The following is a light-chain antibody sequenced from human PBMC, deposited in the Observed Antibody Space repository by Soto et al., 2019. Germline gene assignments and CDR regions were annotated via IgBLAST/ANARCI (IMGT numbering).Light chain of an antibody. V-gene: IGKV4-1*01. J-gene: IGKJ2*01. CDR3: QQYYSTPPFT. Sequence: DIVMTQSPDSLAVSLGERATINCKSSQSVLYSSNNKNYLAWYRQKPGQPPKLIIYWASIRESGVPDRISGSGSGTDFTLTISSLQAEDVAVYYCQQYYSTPPFTFGRGTKLEIK. CDR2: WAS. CDR1: QSVLYSSNNKNY.